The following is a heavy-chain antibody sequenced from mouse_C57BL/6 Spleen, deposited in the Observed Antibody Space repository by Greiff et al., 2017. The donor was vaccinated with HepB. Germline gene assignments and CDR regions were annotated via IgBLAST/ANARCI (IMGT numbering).Heavy chain of an antibody. CDR2: ISYDGSN. V-gene: IGHV3-6*01. D-gene: IGHD2-1*01. CDR3: AVYYGNFRYAMDY. J-gene: IGHJ4*01. Sequence: EVKLQESGPGLVKPSQSLSLTCSVTGYSITSGYYWNWIRQFPGNKLEWMGYISYDGSNNYNPSLKNRISITRDTSKNQFFLKLNSVTTEDTATYYCAVYYGNFRYAMDYWGQGTSVTVSS. CDR1: GYSITSGYY.